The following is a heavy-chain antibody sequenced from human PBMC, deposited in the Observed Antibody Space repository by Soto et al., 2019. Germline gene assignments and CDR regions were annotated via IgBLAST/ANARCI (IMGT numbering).Heavy chain of an antibody. Sequence: GASVKVSCKASDYTFTSFGISWVRQAPGQGLEWMGWVSGNDGDANYAQRFQGRVSMTIDTSTTTAYMELRTLTSDDTAVYYCAKNGRPPYYYYGLDVRGQGTTVTVPS. J-gene: IGHJ6*02. V-gene: IGHV1-18*01. CDR3: AKNGRPPYYYYGLDV. CDR1: DYTFTSFG. D-gene: IGHD2-8*01. CDR2: VSGNDGDA.